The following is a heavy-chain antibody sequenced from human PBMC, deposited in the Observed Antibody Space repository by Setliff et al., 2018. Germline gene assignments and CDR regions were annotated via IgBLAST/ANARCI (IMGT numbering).Heavy chain of an antibody. CDR2: ISGHNGNT. D-gene: IGHD3-22*01. V-gene: IGHV1-18*01. Sequence: ASVKVSCKASGYTFTYYGISWVRQAPGQGLEWMGWISGHNGNTNYAQKFQGGVTLTTDTSTDTAYMELRGLRFDDTAIYYCANEPAVTMTESIRRSYYDYALDVWGQGTAVTVSS. CDR3: ANEPAVTMTESIRRSYYDYALDV. CDR1: GYTFTYYG. J-gene: IGHJ6*02.